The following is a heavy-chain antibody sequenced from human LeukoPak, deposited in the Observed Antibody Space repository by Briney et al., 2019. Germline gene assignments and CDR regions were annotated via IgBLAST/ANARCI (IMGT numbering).Heavy chain of an antibody. CDR3: ARHMYSSSWSAAV. J-gene: IGHJ6*02. Sequence: SETLSLTCTVSGGSISSYYWSWIRQPPGKGLEWIGYIYYSGSTNYNPSLKSRVTISVDTSKNQFSLKLSSVTAADTAVYYCARHMYSSSWSAAVWGQGTTVTVSS. CDR2: IYYSGST. D-gene: IGHD6-13*01. V-gene: IGHV4-59*08. CDR1: GGSISSYY.